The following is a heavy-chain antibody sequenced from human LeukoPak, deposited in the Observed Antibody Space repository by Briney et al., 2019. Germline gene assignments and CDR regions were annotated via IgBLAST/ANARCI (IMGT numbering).Heavy chain of an antibody. CDR1: GYSFFSYW. Sequence: GEAPETSRKGSGYSFFSYWLDLVRQMPGKGPEVVGINYPGDSDTRYSPPLEGHVTISADKSISTTYLQWSRLKASGTAMYDCARRGIAAAAGVDYWGQGALVTVSS. CDR3: ARRGIAAAAGVDY. J-gene: IGHJ4*02. CDR2: NYPGDSDT. D-gene: IGHD6-13*01. V-gene: IGHV5-51*01.